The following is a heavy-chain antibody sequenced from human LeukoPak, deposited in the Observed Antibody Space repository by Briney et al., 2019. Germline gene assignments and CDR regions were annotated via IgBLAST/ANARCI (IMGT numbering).Heavy chain of an antibody. CDR1: GYTFTSYG. D-gene: IGHD3-10*01. CDR2: ISAYNGNT. V-gene: IGHV1-18*01. J-gene: IGHJ5*02. Sequence: GASVKVSCKASGYTFTSYGISWVRQAPGQGLEWMGWISAYNGNTNYAQKLQGRVTMTTDTSTSTAYMELRSLRSDDTAVYYCARIRITMVRGVRLNWFDPWGQGTLVAVSS. CDR3: ARIRITMVRGVRLNWFDP.